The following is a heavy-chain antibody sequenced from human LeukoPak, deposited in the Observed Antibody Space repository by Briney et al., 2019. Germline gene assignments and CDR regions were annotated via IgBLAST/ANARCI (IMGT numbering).Heavy chain of an antibody. Sequence: SQTLSLTCTVSGGSISSDGYYWSWIRQPPGKGLEWIGHIHRSGSTHYNSSLKSRVTISMDRSENQVSLKLNSVTAADTAMYYCASSNPRSGIRFDCWGQGTLVTVSS. CDR1: GGSISSDGYY. CDR2: IHRSGST. D-gene: IGHD3-3*02. CDR3: ASSNPRSGIRFDC. J-gene: IGHJ4*02. V-gene: IGHV4-30-2*01.